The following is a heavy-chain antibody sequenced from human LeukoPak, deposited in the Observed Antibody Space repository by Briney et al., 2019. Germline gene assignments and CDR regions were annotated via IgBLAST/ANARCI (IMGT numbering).Heavy chain of an antibody. V-gene: IGHV3-21*01. J-gene: IGHJ5*02. CDR3: ARGSLAVAGGYWFDP. D-gene: IGHD6-19*01. CDR2: ISSSSSYI. CDR1: GFTFSSYS. Sequence: GGSLRLSCAASGFTFSSYSMNWVRQAPGKGLEWVSSISSSSSYIYYADSVKGRFTISRDNAKNSLYLQMNSLRAEDTAVYYCARGSLAVAGGYWFDPWGQGTLVTVSS.